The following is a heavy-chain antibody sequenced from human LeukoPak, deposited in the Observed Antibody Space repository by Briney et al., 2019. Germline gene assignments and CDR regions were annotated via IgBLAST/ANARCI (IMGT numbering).Heavy chain of an antibody. CDR3: ATLERGYAVAVDY. CDR1: GFTFTSYG. V-gene: IGHV3-30*03. CDR2: ISYDGSNK. Sequence: GGSLRLSCAASGFTFTSYGMHWVRQAPGKGLEWVAVISYDGSNKYYADSVKGRFTISRDNSKNTLYLQMNSLRAEDTAVYYCATLERGYAVAVDYWGQGTLVTVSS. D-gene: IGHD6-19*01. J-gene: IGHJ4*02.